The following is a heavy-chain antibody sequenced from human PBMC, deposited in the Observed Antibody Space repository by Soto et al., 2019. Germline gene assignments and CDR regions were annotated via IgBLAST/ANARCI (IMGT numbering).Heavy chain of an antibody. CDR2: IYYSGST. D-gene: IGHD3-22*01. Sequence: SETPSLTCTFCRGSISSYYWSWILQPPGKGLKRIGYIYYSGSTNYNPSLKSRVTISVDTSKNQLSLKLISVTAADSSVYYFARPRLAGYSTSYYYHWGQGTLVTVAS. CDR3: ARPRLAGYSTSYYYH. V-gene: IGHV4-59*12. CDR1: RGSISSYY. J-gene: IGHJ5*02.